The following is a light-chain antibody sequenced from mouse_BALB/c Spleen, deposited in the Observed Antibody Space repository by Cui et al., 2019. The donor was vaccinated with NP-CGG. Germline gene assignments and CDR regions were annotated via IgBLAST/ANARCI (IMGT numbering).Light chain of an antibody. CDR1: TGAVTTSNY. CDR3: ALWYSNHWV. J-gene: IGLJ1*01. Sequence: QAIVTPESALTTSPGDTVTLTCRSSTGAVTTSNYANWVQEKPEHLFTGLIGGTNNRAPGVPARFSGSLSGDKAALTITGAQTEDEAIYFCALWYSNHWVFGGGTKLTVL. CDR2: GTN. V-gene: IGLV1*01.